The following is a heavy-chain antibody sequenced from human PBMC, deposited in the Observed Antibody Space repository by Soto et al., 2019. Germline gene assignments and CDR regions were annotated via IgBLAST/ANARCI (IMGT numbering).Heavy chain of an antibody. J-gene: IGHJ4*02. D-gene: IGHD3-10*01. Sequence: SETLSLTCTVSGGSISSGGYCWSWIRQHPGKGPEWIGYIYYSGGTYYHPSLKSRVTISVDTSKNQFSLKLSSVTAADTAVYYCARDHSDYASGSYFDYWGQGTLVTVSS. CDR2: IYYSGGT. CDR3: ARDHSDYASGSYFDY. V-gene: IGHV4-31*03. CDR1: GGSISSGGYC.